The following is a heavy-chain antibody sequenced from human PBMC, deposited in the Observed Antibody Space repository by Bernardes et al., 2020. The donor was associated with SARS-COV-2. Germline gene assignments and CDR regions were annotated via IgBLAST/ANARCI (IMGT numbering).Heavy chain of an antibody. CDR3: AAGSYGVFDS. Sequence: GGSLRLSCAASGFTFSSNSMNWVRQAPGKGLEWVSSISSSSTSKPYADSVKGRFTISRDNAKNSLYLQMNSLRAEDTAVYYCAAGSYGVFDSWGQGTLVTVSS. D-gene: IGHD2-8*01. CDR2: ISSSSTSK. V-gene: IGHV3-21*01. CDR1: GFTFSSNS. J-gene: IGHJ4*02.